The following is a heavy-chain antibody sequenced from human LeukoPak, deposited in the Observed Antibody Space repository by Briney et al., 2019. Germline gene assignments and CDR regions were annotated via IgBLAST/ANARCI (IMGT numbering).Heavy chain of an antibody. Sequence: SETLSLTCAVYGGSFSGYYWSWIRQPPGKGLEWIGEINHSGSTNYNPSLKSRVTISVDTSKNQFSLKLSSVTAADTAVYYCASRQGDYGDYVYDYWGQGTLVTASS. D-gene: IGHD4-17*01. V-gene: IGHV4-34*01. CDR1: GGSFSGYY. CDR2: INHSGST. J-gene: IGHJ4*02. CDR3: ASRQGDYGDYVYDY.